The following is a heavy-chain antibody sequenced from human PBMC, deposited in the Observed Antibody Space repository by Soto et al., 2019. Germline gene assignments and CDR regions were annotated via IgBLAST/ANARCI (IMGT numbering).Heavy chain of an antibody. V-gene: IGHV4-31*03. CDR2: IYYSGST. CDR3: ARDSRQLTQGWFDP. J-gene: IGHJ5*02. Sequence: SLTMSVPCTVADVSIRDRVDCWIWINKHPGKGLEWIGYIYYSGSTYYNPSLKSRVTISVDTSKNQFSLKLSSVTAADTAVYYCARDSRQLTQGWFDPWGQGTLVSVSS. CDR1: DVSIRDRVDC. D-gene: IGHD6-13*01.